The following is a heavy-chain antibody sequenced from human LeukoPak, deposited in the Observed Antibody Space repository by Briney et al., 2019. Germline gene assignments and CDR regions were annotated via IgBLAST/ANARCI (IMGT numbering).Heavy chain of an antibody. V-gene: IGHV3-30*18. D-gene: IGHD4-17*01. J-gene: IGHJ4*02. CDR1: GFTFSSYG. CDR2: ISYDGSNK. CDR3: AKDLVWITTVTSMVDY. Sequence: GRSLRLSCAASGFTFSSYGMHWVRQAPGKGLEWVAVISYDGSNKYYADSVKGRFTISRDNSKNTLYLQMNSLRAEDTAVYYCAKDLVWITTVTSMVDYWGQGTLVTVSS.